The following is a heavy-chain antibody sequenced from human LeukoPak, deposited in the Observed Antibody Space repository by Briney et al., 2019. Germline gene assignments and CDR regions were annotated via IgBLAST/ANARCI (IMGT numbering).Heavy chain of an antibody. Sequence: GGSLRLSCAASGFTFGSYEMNWVRQAPGKGLEWISYINSRGTSKNYADSVKGRFTISRDNSKNSLFLQMNSLRAEDTAIYYCARDAPLGSSYYDYWGQGTLVTVSS. V-gene: IGHV3-48*03. CDR1: GFTFGSYE. D-gene: IGHD3-10*01. CDR3: ARDAPLGSSYYDY. CDR2: INSRGTSK. J-gene: IGHJ4*02.